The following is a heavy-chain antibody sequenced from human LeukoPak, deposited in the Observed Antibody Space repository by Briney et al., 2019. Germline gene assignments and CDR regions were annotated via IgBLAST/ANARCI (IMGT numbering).Heavy chain of an antibody. J-gene: IGHJ4*02. CDR1: GFTFSSYA. CDR2: ISFDISKT. Sequence: QSGGSLRLSCAASGFTFSSYAMHWVRQAPGKGLEWVSMISFDISKTDYADSVKGRFTISRDNSKNTLYLQMNSLRVEDTAVYYCTTWIQRYFSDYWGQGTLVSVSS. D-gene: IGHD5-18*01. V-gene: IGHV3-30-3*01. CDR3: TTWIQRYFSDY.